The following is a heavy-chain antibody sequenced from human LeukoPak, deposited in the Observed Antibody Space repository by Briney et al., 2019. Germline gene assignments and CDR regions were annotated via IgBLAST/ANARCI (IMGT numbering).Heavy chain of an antibody. CDR2: VHHSGST. CDR1: GGSIPTSTYH. Sequence: SETLSLTCTVSGGSIPTSTYHWGWIRQSPGKGLEWIGSVHHSGSTNYNPSLKSRVTISVDKSKNQFSLKLSSVTAADTAVYYCVTRRYTAQSKYGGSFDYWGQGTLVTVSS. D-gene: IGHD4-23*01. J-gene: IGHJ4*02. CDR3: VTRRYTAQSKYGGSFDY. V-gene: IGHV4-39*07.